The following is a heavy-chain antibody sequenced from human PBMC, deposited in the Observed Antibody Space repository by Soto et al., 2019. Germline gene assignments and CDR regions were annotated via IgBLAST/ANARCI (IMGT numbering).Heavy chain of an antibody. J-gene: IGHJ6*02. CDR1: GFTFSSYA. Sequence: GGSLRLSCAASGFTFSSYAMSWVRQAPGKGLEWVSAISGSGGSTYYADSVKGRFTISRDNSKNTLYLQMNSLRAEDTAVYYCAKDQLSVGWEDIVLMVYAHLEFYYYGMDVWGQETTVTVSS. D-gene: IGHD2-8*01. CDR3: AKDQLSVGWEDIVLMVYAHLEFYYYGMDV. V-gene: IGHV3-23*01. CDR2: ISGSGGST.